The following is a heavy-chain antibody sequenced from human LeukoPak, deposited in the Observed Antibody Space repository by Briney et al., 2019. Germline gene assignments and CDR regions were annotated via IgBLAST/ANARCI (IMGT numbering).Heavy chain of an antibody. CDR2: ISGSGGST. D-gene: IGHD3-22*01. J-gene: IGHJ4*02. Sequence: PGGSLRLSCAASGFTFSSYAMSWVRQAPGKGLEWVSAISGSGGSTYYADSVKGRFTISRDNSKNTPYLQMNSLRAEDTAVYYCAKVGPEYYYDSSGYSDYWGQGTLVTVSS. CDR3: AKVGPEYYYDSSGYSDY. V-gene: IGHV3-23*01. CDR1: GFTFSSYA.